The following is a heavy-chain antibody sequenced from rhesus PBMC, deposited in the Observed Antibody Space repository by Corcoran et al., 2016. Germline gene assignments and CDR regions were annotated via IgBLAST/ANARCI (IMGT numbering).Heavy chain of an antibody. V-gene: IGHV4-173*01. CDR1: GGSISRNY. CDR3: ARGGFGWGLFDY. CDR2: ISASGGRT. J-gene: IGHJ4*01. D-gene: IGHD6-37*01. Sequence: QLQLQESGPGLVKPSETLSLTCAVSGGSISRNYWSWIRQTPGKGLDWIGRISASGGRTDYIPSLKSRVTISTDTSKSQFSLKLGSVTAADTAVYYCARGGFGWGLFDYWGQGVLVTVSS.